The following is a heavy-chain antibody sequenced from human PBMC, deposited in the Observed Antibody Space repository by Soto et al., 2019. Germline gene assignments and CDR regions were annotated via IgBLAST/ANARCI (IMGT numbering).Heavy chain of an antibody. CDR2: ISYDGSNK. J-gene: IGHJ4*02. CDR1: GLTFSSYG. Sequence: GGSLRLSCAASGLTFSSYGMHWVRQAPGKGLEWVAVISYDGSNKYYADSVKGRFTISRDNSKNTLYLQMNSLRAEDTAVYYCAKDHSYYDILTPFYWGQGTLVTVSS. CDR3: AKDHSYYDILTPFY. V-gene: IGHV3-30*18. D-gene: IGHD3-9*01.